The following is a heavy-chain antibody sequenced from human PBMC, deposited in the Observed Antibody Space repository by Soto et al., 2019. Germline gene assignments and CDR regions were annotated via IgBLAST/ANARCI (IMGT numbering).Heavy chain of an antibody. CDR3: SRTLYGDNVDY. D-gene: IGHD4-17*01. CDR2: MNPNSGNT. CDR1: GYTFTSYD. J-gene: IGHJ4*02. V-gene: IGHV1-8*01. Sequence: QVQVVQSGAEVKKPGASVKVSCKASGYTFTSYDINWVRQATGQGLEWMGWMNPNSGNTGYAQKFQGRVTMTRNISISKDYMDLSSLRSEDTAVYYCSRTLYGDNVDYWGQGTLVTVSS.